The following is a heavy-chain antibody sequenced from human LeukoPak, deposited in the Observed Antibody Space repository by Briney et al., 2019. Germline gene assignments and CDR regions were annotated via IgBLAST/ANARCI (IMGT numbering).Heavy chain of an antibody. V-gene: IGHV3-30*18. CDR2: TSHDGSNK. CDR1: GFTFSSYG. J-gene: IGHJ4*02. Sequence: GGSLRLSCAASGFTFSSYGMHWVRQAPGKGLEWVAVTSHDGSNKYYADSVKGRFTISRDNSKNTLYLQMNSLRAEDTAVYYCAKDRYSSGCCYFDYWGQGTLVTVSS. CDR3: AKDRYSSGCCYFDY. D-gene: IGHD6-19*01.